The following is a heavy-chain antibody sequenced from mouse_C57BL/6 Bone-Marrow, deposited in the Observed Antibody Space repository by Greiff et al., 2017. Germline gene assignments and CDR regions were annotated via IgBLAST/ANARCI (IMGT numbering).Heavy chain of an antibody. CDR2: INPYNGGT. J-gene: IGHJ1*03. V-gene: IGHV1-19*01. Sequence: VQLQQSGPVLVKPGASVKMSCKASGYTFTDYYMNWVKQSHGKSLEWIGVINPYNGGTSYNQKFKGKATLTVDKSSSTAYMELNSLTSEDSAVYYCARDYYYGSSNWYCDVWGTGTTVTVSS. CDR1: GYTFTDYY. D-gene: IGHD1-1*01. CDR3: ARDYYYGSSNWYCDV.